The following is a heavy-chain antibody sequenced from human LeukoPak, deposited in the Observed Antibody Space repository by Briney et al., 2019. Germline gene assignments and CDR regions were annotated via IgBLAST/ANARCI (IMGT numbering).Heavy chain of an antibody. CDR1: GYTLTELS. CDR3: ATTGGEQWLACDY. Sequence: ASVKVSCRVSGYTLTELSMHWVRQAPGKGLEWMGGFDPGDGETIYAQKFQGRVTMTEDTSTDTAYMELSSLRSEDTAVYYCATTGGEQWLACDYWGQGTLVTVSS. V-gene: IGHV1-24*01. D-gene: IGHD6-19*01. CDR2: FDPGDGET. J-gene: IGHJ4*02.